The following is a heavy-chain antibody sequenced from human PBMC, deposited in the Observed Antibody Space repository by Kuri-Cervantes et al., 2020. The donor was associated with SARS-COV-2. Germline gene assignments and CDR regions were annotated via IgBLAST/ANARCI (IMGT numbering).Heavy chain of an antibody. Sequence: GESLKISCAASGFTFSSYSMNWVRQAPGKGLEWVSSISSSSSYIYYADSVKGRFTISRDNAKNSLYLQMNSLRAEDTAVYYCARLASSRGTREFDYWGQGTLVTVSS. CDR1: GFTFSSYS. D-gene: IGHD2-8*01. V-gene: IGHV3-21*04. CDR3: ARLASSRGTREFDY. CDR2: ISSSSSYI. J-gene: IGHJ4*02.